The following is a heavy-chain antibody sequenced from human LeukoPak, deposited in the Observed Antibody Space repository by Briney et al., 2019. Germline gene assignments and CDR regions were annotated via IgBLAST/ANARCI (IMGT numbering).Heavy chain of an antibody. Sequence: GASVKVSCKASGYTFTGYYMHWVRQAPGQGLEWMGRINPNSGGTNYAQKFQGRVTMTRDTSISTAYMELSRLRSDDTAVYYCARDRNDFWSVYYNWFDPWGQGTLVTVSS. V-gene: IGHV1-2*06. D-gene: IGHD3-3*01. CDR1: GYTFTGYY. CDR3: ARDRNDFWSVYYNWFDP. CDR2: INPNSGGT. J-gene: IGHJ5*02.